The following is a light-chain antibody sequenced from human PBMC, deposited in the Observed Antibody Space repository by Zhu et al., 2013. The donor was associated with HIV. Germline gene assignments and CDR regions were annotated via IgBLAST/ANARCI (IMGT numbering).Light chain of an antibody. J-gene: IGKJ1*01. CDR1: QIISTW. Sequence: DVQMTQSPATLSASIGDRVTITCRASQIISTWLAWYQQKPGKAPKLLIYEASMLESGVPSRFSGGGSGTEFTPTISSLQPDDVATYYCQHYNSYSGTFGQGTKVEI. V-gene: IGKV1-5*03. CDR3: QHYNSYSGT. CDR2: EAS.